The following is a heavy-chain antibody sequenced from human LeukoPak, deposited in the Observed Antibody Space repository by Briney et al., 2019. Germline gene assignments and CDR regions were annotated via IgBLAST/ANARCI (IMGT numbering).Heavy chain of an antibody. V-gene: IGHV4-59*01. CDR1: GGSISSYY. CDR3: ARGVRGGYYFDY. J-gene: IGHJ4*02. D-gene: IGHD2-2*01. Sequence: PSETLSLTCTVSGGSISSYYWSWIRQPPGKGLEWIGYIYYSGSTNYNPSLKSRVTISVDTSKNQFSLKLSSVTAADTAVYYRARGVRGGYYFDYWGQGTLVTVSS. CDR2: IYYSGST.